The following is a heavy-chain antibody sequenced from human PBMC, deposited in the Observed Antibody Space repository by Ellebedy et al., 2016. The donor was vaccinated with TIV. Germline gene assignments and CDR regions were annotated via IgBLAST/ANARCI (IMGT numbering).Heavy chain of an antibody. D-gene: IGHD3-16*01. J-gene: IGHJ6*03. Sequence: GGSLRLXCTASGFSLSSYSMNWVRQAPGKGLEWISVIYATDTTYYTDSVRGRFIISRDSSKNTLYLQMNNLRADDTAVYYCARVDRMGGGYYYYMDVWGIGTTVTVFS. CDR2: IYATDTT. CDR3: ARVDRMGGGYYYYMDV. V-gene: IGHV3-53*01. CDR1: GFSLSSYS.